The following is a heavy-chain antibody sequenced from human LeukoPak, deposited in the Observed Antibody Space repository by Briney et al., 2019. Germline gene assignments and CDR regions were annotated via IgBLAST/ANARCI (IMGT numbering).Heavy chain of an antibody. CDR1: GFTCGAYA. J-gene: IGHJ4*02. Sequence: GGSLRLSCTASGFTCGAYAMSWVRQAPGKGREWVGFIRSKAYGWTTEYAASVKGRVTISRDDSKRIPYLQRNSLKTENTAVYYCTRGPQDIVVVPAADDYWGQGTLATVSS. D-gene: IGHD2-2*01. CDR2: IRSKAYGWTT. V-gene: IGHV3-49*04. CDR3: TRGPQDIVVVPAADDY.